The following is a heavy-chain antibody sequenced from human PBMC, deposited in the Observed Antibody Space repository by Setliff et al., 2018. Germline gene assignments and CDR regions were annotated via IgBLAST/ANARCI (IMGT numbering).Heavy chain of an antibody. CDR2: IDPSGNT. CDR1: GGSFSGYY. Sequence: SETLSLTCTVSGGSFSGYYWSWIRQPAGRGLEWIGHIDPSGNTNYHPSLKSRVTISGDTSKNQFSLQLSSVTAADTAVYYCARGSYYDSSGYSPDFFDYWGQGTLVTVS. V-gene: IGHV4-4*07. D-gene: IGHD3-22*01. CDR3: ARGSYYDSSGYSPDFFDY. J-gene: IGHJ4*02.